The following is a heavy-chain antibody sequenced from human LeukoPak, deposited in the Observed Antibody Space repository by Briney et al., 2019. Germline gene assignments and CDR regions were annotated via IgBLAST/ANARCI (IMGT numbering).Heavy chain of an antibody. CDR2: IKEDGSEK. J-gene: IGHJ4*02. CDR1: GFTFRKHW. V-gene: IGHV3-7*01. CDR3: ARDYTGGWNDY. Sequence: GGSLRLSCAADGFTFRKHWVSWVRQAMGKGLECVAKIKEDGSEKHYVDSVKGRFTISRDNTKNSLYLQMNSLRAEDTAVYYCARDYTGGWNDYWGQGTLVIVSS. D-gene: IGHD1-1*01.